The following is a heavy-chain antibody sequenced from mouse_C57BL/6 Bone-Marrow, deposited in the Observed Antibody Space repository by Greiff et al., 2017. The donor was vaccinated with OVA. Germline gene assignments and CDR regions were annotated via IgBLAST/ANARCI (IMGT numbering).Heavy chain of an antibody. CDR2: IWSGGST. Sequence: VQLQQSGPGLVQPSQSLSITCTVSGFSLTSYGVHWVRQPPGKGLEWLGVIWSGGSTDYNAAFISRLSISKDNSKSQVFFKMHSLQADDTAIYYCAKERYGSSYRWYFDVWGTGTTVTVSS. D-gene: IGHD1-1*01. CDR3: AKERYGSSYRWYFDV. J-gene: IGHJ1*03. V-gene: IGHV2-4*01. CDR1: GFSLTSYG.